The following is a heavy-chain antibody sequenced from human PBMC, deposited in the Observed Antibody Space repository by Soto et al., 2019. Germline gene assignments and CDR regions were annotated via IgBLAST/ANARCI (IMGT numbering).Heavy chain of an antibody. V-gene: IGHV3-48*02. CDR2: IGDYSINI. CDR3: AREPRYTVPHPRLVVEY. CDR1: GFVFGDYS. J-gene: IGHJ4*02. D-gene: IGHD1-26*01. Sequence: GYMRRSCIGSGFVFGDYSMSWVRQPPGKVLEWIAYIGDYSINIYYADSVKGRFTVSRDNAKSSLYLQMNSLSDEDTAVYFCAREPRYTVPHPRLVVEYWGPGPPLTVST.